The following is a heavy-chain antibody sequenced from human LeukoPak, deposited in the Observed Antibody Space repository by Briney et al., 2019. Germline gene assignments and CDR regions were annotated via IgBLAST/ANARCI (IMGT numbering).Heavy chain of an antibody. D-gene: IGHD3-10*01. CDR1: GFPFSSYA. Sequence: AGGSLRLSCAASGFPFSSYAMHWVRQAPGKGLEWVEVISYDGSNKYYADSVKGRFTISRDNSKNALYLQMNSLRPEDTATYYCGREPYYISGYGVDVWGQGTTVTVSS. J-gene: IGHJ6*02. CDR2: ISYDGSNK. V-gene: IGHV3-30-3*01. CDR3: GREPYYISGYGVDV.